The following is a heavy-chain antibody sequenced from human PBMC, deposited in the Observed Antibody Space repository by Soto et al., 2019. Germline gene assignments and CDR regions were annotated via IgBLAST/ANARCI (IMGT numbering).Heavy chain of an antibody. CDR2: ISSNSAYI. V-gene: IGHV3-21*01. D-gene: IGHD6-13*01. J-gene: IGHJ5*02. CDR1: GFTFRSFT. Sequence: GGSLRLSCAASGFTFRSFTMNWVRQAPGKGLEWVSTISSNSAYIYYTDALRGRFTISRDNAKNSLHLQMNSLRAEDTAVYYCTRDASRDSSARGWFAPRGPGTLVPVSS. CDR3: TRDASRDSSARGWFAP.